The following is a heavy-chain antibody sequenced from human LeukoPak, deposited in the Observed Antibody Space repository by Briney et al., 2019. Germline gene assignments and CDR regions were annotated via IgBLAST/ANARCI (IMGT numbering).Heavy chain of an antibody. CDR3: ARGGAARPDY. V-gene: IGHV3-11*06. J-gene: IGHJ4*02. D-gene: IGHD6-6*01. CDR1: GFTFSDYY. CDR2: ISSSSNNI. Sequence: GGSLRLSCAASGFTFSDYYMSWIRQAPGKGLEWVSYISSSSNNINYADSVRGRFTISRDNAKNSLYLQINSLRADDTAVYYCARGGAARPDYWGQGTLVTVSS.